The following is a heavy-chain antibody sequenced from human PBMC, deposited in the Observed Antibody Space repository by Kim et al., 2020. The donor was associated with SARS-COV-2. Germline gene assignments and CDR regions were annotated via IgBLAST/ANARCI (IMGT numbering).Heavy chain of an antibody. J-gene: IGHJ6*02. CDR3: TRGTIAVAPYGMDV. CDR1: GFTFSSYA. CDR2: ISSNGGST. V-gene: IGHV3-64*01. D-gene: IGHD6-19*01. Sequence: GGSLRLSCAASGFTFSSYAMHWVRQAPGKGLEYVSAISSNGGSTYYANSVKGRFTISRDNSKNTLYLQMGSLRAEDMAVYYCTRGTIAVAPYGMDVWGQGTTVTVSS.